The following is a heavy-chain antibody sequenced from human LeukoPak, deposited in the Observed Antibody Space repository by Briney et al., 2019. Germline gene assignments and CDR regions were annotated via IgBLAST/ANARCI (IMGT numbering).Heavy chain of an antibody. CDR1: GFTFSSYA. CDR2: IGVSGDSA. D-gene: IGHD4-23*01. Sequence: GGSLRLSCAASGFTFSSYAMSWVRQAPGKGLEWVSAIGVSGDSADSADSVKGRFSISRDNSKNTLYLQMNSLRAEDTAVYYCAKTPTDYGGNSDDYWGQGTLVTVSS. V-gene: IGHV3-23*01. J-gene: IGHJ4*02. CDR3: AKTPTDYGGNSDDY.